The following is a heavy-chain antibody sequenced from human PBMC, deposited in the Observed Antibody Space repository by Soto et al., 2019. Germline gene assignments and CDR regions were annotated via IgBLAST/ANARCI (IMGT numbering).Heavy chain of an antibody. CDR3: ARFPRYCGGDCFWFDP. Sequence: SETLSLTCTVSGGSISSYYWSWIRQPPGKGLEWIGYIYYSGSTNYNPSLKSRVTISVDTSKNQFSLKLSSVTAADTAVYYCARFPRYCGGDCFWFDPWGQGTLVTVSS. CDR2: IYYSGST. CDR1: GGSISSYY. J-gene: IGHJ5*02. V-gene: IGHV4-59*01. D-gene: IGHD2-21*02.